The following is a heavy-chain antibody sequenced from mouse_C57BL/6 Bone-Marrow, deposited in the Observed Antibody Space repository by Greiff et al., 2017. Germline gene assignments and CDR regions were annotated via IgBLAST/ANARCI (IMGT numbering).Heavy chain of an antibody. J-gene: IGHJ2*01. V-gene: IGHV5-6*01. Sequence: EVQLVESGGDLVKPGGSLKLSCAASGFTFSSYGMSWVRQTPDKRLEWVATISSGGSYTYYPDSVKGRFTISRDNAKNTLYLQMSSLKSEDTARYYCARHGTGTNFDYWGQGTTLTVSS. CDR3: ARHGTGTNFDY. CDR1: GFTFSSYG. D-gene: IGHD4-1*01. CDR2: ISSGGSYT.